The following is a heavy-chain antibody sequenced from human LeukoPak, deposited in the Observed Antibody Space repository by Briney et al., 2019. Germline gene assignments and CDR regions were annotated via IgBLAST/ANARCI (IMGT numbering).Heavy chain of an antibody. CDR2: ISSSSSYI. Sequence: GGSLRLSCAASGFTFSSYSMTWVRQAPGKGLEWVSSISSSSSYIYYADSVKGRFTISRDNAKNSLYLQMNSLRAEDTAVYYCARDRTVVVPAAISFYYYGMDVWGQGTTVTVSS. J-gene: IGHJ6*02. CDR3: ARDRTVVVPAAISFYYYGMDV. V-gene: IGHV3-21*01. CDR1: GFTFSSYS. D-gene: IGHD2-2*01.